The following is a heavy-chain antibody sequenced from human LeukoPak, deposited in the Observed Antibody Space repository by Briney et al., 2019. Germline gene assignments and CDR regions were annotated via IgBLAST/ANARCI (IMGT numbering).Heavy chain of an antibody. CDR3: ARDDSGSYND. CDR2: IYTSGIT. V-gene: IGHV4-4*07. Sequence: SETLSPTCTVSGGSISSYYWSWIRQPAGKRLEWIGRIYTSGITNYNPSLKSRVTMSVDTSKNQFSLKLSSVTAADTAVYYCARDDSGSYNDWGQGTLVTVYS. J-gene: IGHJ4*02. CDR1: GGSISSYY. D-gene: IGHD1-26*01.